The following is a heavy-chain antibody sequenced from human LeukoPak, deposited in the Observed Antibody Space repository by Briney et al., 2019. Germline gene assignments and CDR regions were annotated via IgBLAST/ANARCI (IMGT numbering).Heavy chain of an antibody. CDR3: ARDRNYYDSNGFDY. V-gene: IGHV4-59*01. CDR2: IYYSGST. D-gene: IGHD3-22*01. J-gene: IGHJ4*02. CDR1: GGSISSYY. Sequence: SETLSLTCTVSGGSISSYYWSWIRQPPGKGLEWTGYIYYSGSTNYNPSLKSRVTISVDTSKNQFSLKLSSVTAADTAVYYCARDRNYYDSNGFDYWGQGTLVTISS.